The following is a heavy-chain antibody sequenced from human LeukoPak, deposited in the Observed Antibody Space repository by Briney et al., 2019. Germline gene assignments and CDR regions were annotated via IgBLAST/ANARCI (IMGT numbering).Heavy chain of an antibody. Sequence: GGSLRLSXAASGFTFSSYWMSWVRQAPGKGLEWVANIKQDGSEKYYVDSVKGRFTISRDNAKNSLYLQMNSLRAEDTAVYYCARMGVSDAFDIWGQGTMVTVSS. CDR1: GFTFSSYW. D-gene: IGHD1-26*01. J-gene: IGHJ3*02. V-gene: IGHV3-7*01. CDR3: ARMGVSDAFDI. CDR2: IKQDGSEK.